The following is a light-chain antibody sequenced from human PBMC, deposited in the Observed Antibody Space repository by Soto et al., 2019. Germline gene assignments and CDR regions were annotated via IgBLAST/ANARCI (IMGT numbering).Light chain of an antibody. V-gene: IGKV2-30*01. J-gene: IGKJ5*01. CDR1: PSLVYSDGDTY. CDR2: QVS. CDR3: MQNTHWPIT. Sequence: VMMAQSPLSLPVTLGQPASIXCRSSPSLVYSDGDTYLSWFQQRPGQSPRRLLSQVSNRDSGVPDRFSGSGSGTDFTLKISSVEADDVAVYYCMQNTHWPITLGQGTRLEI.